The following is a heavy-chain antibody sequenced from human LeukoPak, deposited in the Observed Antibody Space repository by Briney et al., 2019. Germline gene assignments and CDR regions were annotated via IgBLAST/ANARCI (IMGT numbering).Heavy chain of an antibody. J-gene: IGHJ6*02. CDR1: GYTFTDYS. CDR2: MNPNSGGT. D-gene: IGHD2-2*02. Sequence: ASVTVSCKASGYTFTDYSLHWVRQAPGQGLEWMAWMNPNSGGTNYAQKFQGRVTMTRDTSISTAYMELSRLRSDDTAVYYCARRDCRSASCYNANYGLDVWGQGTTVTVSS. V-gene: IGHV1-2*02. CDR3: ARRDCRSASCYNANYGLDV.